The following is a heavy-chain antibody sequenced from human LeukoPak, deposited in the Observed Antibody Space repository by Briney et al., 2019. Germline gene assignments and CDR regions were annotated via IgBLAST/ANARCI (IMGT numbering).Heavy chain of an antibody. Sequence: PGGSLRLSCAASGFTFSNYAMIWVRQAPGQGLEWVSAIRSGGSAEYADPVKARFTISRDNSKNTLYLQMNSLRAEDTALYFCARDPNGDYIGAFDFLGQGTVVTVSS. J-gene: IGHJ3*01. CDR2: IRSGGSA. D-gene: IGHD4-17*01. V-gene: IGHV3-23*01. CDR3: ARDPNGDYIGAFDF. CDR1: GFTFSNYA.